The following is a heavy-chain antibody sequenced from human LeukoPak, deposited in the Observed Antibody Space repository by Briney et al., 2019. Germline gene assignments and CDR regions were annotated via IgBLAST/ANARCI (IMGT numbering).Heavy chain of an antibody. V-gene: IGHV4-30-4*01. CDR1: GGSVNNGNHY. CDR3: ARAGYCSGSTCYSWFFDL. J-gene: IGHJ2*01. CDR2: IYYSGST. Sequence: LSETLSLTCTVSGGSVNNGNHYWTWIRQPPGKGLEWIGYIYYSGSTYYNPSLKSRLTISIDTSKNQFSLKLTSVTAADTAVYYCARAGYCSGSTCYSWFFDLWGRGTLVTVSS. D-gene: IGHD2-15*01.